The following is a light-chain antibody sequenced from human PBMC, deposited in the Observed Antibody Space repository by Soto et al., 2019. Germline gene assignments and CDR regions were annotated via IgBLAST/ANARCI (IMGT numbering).Light chain of an antibody. CDR1: QSFSSS. J-gene: IGKJ5*01. CDR3: QQRSNWPPVIT. Sequence: EIVLTQSPATLSLSPGERATLSCRASQSFSSSLAWYQQKPGQAPSLLIYDASKRATGIPARFSGRGSGTDFTLTISSLEPEDFAVYYCQQRSNWPPVITFGQGTRLESK. V-gene: IGKV3-11*01. CDR2: DAS.